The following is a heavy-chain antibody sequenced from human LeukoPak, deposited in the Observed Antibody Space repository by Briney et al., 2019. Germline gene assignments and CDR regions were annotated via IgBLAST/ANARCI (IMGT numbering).Heavy chain of an antibody. V-gene: IGHV1-2*02. CDR2: INPNSGGT. CDR3: ARDRAAAGTAPDY. J-gene: IGHJ4*02. CDR1: GYTFTGYY. D-gene: IGHD6-13*01. Sequence: GASVKVSCKASGYTFTGYYMHWVRQAPGQGLEWLGWINPNSGGTNYAQKFQGRVTMTRDTAISTAYMELSRLRSDDTAVYSCARDRAAAGTAPDYWGQGTLVTVSS.